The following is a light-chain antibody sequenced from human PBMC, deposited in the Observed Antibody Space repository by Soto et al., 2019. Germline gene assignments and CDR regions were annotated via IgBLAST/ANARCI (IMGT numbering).Light chain of an antibody. J-gene: IGLJ2*01. CDR2: DNS. Sequence: QSVLTQPPAVSGAPGQRVTISCTGSSSNIGSGYDVYWYQQLPGTAPKLLIYDNSNRPSGVPDRFSASKSGTSASLAITGLQAEDEADYYCQSYDSSLSAVVFGGGTKLTVL. CDR1: SSNIGSGYD. V-gene: IGLV1-40*01. CDR3: QSYDSSLSAVV.